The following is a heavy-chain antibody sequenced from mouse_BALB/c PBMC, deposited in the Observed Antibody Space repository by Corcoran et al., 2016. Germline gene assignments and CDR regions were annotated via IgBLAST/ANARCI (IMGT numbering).Heavy chain of an antibody. CDR3: AREGYGNEFAY. V-gene: IGHV1S29*02. CDR2: IYPYNGGT. D-gene: IGHD2-1*01. J-gene: IGHJ3*01. Sequence: EVQLQQSGPELVKPGASVKISCKASGYTFTDYNMHWVKQSHGKSLEWIGYIYPYNGGTGYNQKFKSKATLTVDNSSSTAYMELRSLTSEDSAVYYCAREGYGNEFAYWGQGTLVIVSA. CDR1: GYTFTDYN.